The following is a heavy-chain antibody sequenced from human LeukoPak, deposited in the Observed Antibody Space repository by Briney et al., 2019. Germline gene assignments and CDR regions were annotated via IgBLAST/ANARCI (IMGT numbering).Heavy chain of an antibody. D-gene: IGHD3-22*01. Sequence: GGSLRLSCAASGFTFDDYAMHWVRQAPGKGLEWVSGISWNSGSIGYADSVKGRFTISRDNAKNSLYLHMNSLRAEDTALYYCAKGGYYYDSSGYSDWGQGTLVTASS. CDR1: GFTFDDYA. J-gene: IGHJ4*02. CDR2: ISWNSGSI. V-gene: IGHV3-9*01. CDR3: AKGGYYYDSSGYSD.